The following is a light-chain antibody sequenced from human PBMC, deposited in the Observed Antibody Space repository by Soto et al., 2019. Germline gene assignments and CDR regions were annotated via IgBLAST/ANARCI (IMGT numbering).Light chain of an antibody. J-gene: IGKJ3*01. CDR2: GVS. V-gene: IGKV3-20*01. Sequence: EIVLTQSPGTLSLSPGESATLSCRASQSVPSTYLARYQQRPGQAPRLLIYGVSTRAPGIPDRFSGSGSGTDFTLTISRLEPEDFAVYFCQQYGHSPPFTFGPGTKVDFK. CDR3: QQYGHSPPFT. CDR1: QSVPSTY.